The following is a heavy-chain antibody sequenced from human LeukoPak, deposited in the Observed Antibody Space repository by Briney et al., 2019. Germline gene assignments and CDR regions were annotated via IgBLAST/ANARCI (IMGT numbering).Heavy chain of an antibody. CDR1: GFTFSSSE. Sequence: EGSLRLSCAASGFTFSSSEMNWVRQAPGKGLEWVSYISGTGFTIYYADSVKGRFTISRDNAKSSLYLQMNSLRAEDTAIYYCARGGVAAGVCWGQGTLVTVSS. J-gene: IGHJ4*02. D-gene: IGHD6-13*01. V-gene: IGHV3-48*03. CDR3: ARGGVAAGVC. CDR2: ISGTGFTI.